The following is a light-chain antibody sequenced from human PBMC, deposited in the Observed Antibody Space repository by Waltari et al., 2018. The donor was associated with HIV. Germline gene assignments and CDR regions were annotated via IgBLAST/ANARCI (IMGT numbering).Light chain of an antibody. J-gene: IGLJ2*01. CDR2: EGI. V-gene: IGLV2-23*01. Sequence: QSALTQPASVSGSPGQSITISCTGTSSDIGNYNLVSWYQQHPGKAPKLIISEGIKRPAGVSNRISGSKSANTASLTISGLQAEDEADYFCSSYGGSSNWLFGGGTKLTVL. CDR3: SSYGGSSNWL. CDR1: SSDIGNYNL.